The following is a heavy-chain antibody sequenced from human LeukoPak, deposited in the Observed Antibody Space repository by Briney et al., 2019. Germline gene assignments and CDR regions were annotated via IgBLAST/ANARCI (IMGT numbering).Heavy chain of an antibody. D-gene: IGHD6-13*01. V-gene: IGHV4-61*02. CDR2: IYTSGST. J-gene: IGHJ4*02. CDR1: GGSIGSGSYY. CDR3: ARAFIAAAGPFDY. Sequence: SETLSLTCTVSGGSIGSGSYYRSWIRQPAGKGLEWIGRIYTSGSTNYNPSLKSRVTISVDTSKNQFSLKLSSVTAADTAVYYCARAFIAAAGPFDYWGQGTLVTVSS.